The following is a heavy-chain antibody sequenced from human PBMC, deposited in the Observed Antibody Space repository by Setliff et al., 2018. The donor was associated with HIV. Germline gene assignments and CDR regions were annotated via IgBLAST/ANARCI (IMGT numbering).Heavy chain of an antibody. D-gene: IGHD2-15*01. CDR3: ARHLTPLLVVVS. CDR1: DASISVGTYY. CDR2: VYTSGST. V-gene: IGHV4-61*09. Sequence: SETLSLTCSVSDASISVGTYYWSWIRQPAGKGLEWIGHVYTSGSTSGCTNCNPSLESRVTISVDTSKNQFSLKLSSVTAADTAVYYCARHLTPLLVVVSWGQGTLVTVSS. J-gene: IGHJ4*02.